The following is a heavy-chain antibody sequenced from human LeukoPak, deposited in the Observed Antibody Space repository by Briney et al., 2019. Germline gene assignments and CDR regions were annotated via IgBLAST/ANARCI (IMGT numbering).Heavy chain of an antibody. V-gene: IGHV3-11*01. CDR3: ARDRYDILTGYYPFDY. D-gene: IGHD3-9*01. Sequence: GGSLRLSCAASGFTFSDYYMSWIRQAPGKGLEWVSYISSSGSTIYYADSVKGRFTISRDNAKNSLYLQMNSLRAEDTAVYYCARDRYDILTGYYPFDYWGQGTLVTVSS. CDR2: ISSSGSTI. J-gene: IGHJ4*02. CDR1: GFTFSDYY.